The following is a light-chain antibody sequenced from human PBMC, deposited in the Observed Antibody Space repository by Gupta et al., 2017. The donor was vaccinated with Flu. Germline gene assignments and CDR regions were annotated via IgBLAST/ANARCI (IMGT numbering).Light chain of an antibody. J-gene: IGKJ3*01. CDR2: AAS. CDR3: HKDNETPPFT. Sequence: DIQMTQSPSSLSASVGDRVTISCRASQGISNSLVWYQHKPGTVPKLPIYAASTCQAGDSSRFSGSGCGTDLTLTSSSRQQEDVGTYYSHKDNETPPFTFGHGTKVDIK. CDR1: QGISNS. V-gene: IGKV1-27*01.